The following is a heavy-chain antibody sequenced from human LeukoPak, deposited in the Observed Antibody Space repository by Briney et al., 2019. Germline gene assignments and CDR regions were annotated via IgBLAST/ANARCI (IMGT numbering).Heavy chain of an antibody. CDR3: ARETYCTSTICPIGDHFDY. CDR1: GYTFTGYY. Sequence: ASVKVSCKASGYTFTGYYMHWVRQAPGQGLGWMGWINPNSGGTNYAQKFQGRVTMTRDTSISTAYMELSRLRSDDTAVYYCARETYCTSTICPIGDHFDYWGQGTLVTVSS. J-gene: IGHJ4*02. V-gene: IGHV1-2*02. D-gene: IGHD2-2*01. CDR2: INPNSGGT.